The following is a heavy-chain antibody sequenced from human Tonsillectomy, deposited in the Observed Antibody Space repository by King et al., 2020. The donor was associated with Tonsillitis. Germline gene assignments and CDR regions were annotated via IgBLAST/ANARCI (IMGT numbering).Heavy chain of an antibody. V-gene: IGHV3-7*03. CDR2: IRQDGSDK. Sequence: EVQLVESGGGLVQPGGSLRLSCAASGFTFSSYSMSWVRQAPGKGLEWVANIRQDGSDKYYVDSVKGRFTVSRDNAKNSLFLQMNSLRVEDTAVYYCARVRGSMCLDYWGRGTLVTVSS. D-gene: IGHD3-16*01. CDR1: GFTFSSYS. J-gene: IGHJ4*02. CDR3: ARVRGSMCLDY.